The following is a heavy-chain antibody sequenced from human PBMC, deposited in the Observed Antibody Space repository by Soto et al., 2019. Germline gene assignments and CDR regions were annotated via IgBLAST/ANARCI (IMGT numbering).Heavy chain of an antibody. CDR3: GRASEIYDILTGPLTPGPDWFAP. Sequence: GASVKVSWKASGGTFSSYAISWVRQAPGQGLEWMGGIIPIFGTANYAQKFQGRVTITADKSTSTAYMELSSLRSEGTGVYYCGRASEIYDILTGPLTPGPDWFAPGGKGPLATVPS. V-gene: IGHV1-69*06. J-gene: IGHJ5*02. D-gene: IGHD3-9*01. CDR2: IIPIFGTA. CDR1: GGTFSSYA.